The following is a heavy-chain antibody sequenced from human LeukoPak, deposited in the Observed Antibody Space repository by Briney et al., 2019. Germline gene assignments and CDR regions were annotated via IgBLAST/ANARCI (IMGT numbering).Heavy chain of an antibody. CDR1: GYTFTSYG. V-gene: IGHV1-18*01. D-gene: IGHD4-17*01. J-gene: IGHJ4*02. CDR3: ARSHDYGDYYDY. Sequence: ASVKVSCKASGYTFTSYGISWVRQAPGQGLEWMGWISAYNGNTNYAQKFQGRVTITADESTSTAYMELSSLRSEDTAVYYCARSHDYGDYYDYWGQGTLVTVSS. CDR2: ISAYNGNT.